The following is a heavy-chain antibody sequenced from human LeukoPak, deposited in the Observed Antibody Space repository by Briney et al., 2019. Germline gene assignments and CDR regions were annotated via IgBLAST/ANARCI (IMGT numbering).Heavy chain of an antibody. CDR2: IYYSGST. CDR1: GGSISSSSYY. V-gene: IGHV4-39*02. CDR3: VKDFDIYCSGGTCYSPEYFQH. Sequence: SETLSLTCTVSGGSISSSSYYWGWIRQPPGKGLEWIGSIYYSGSTYYNPSLKSRVTISVDTSKNQFSLKLSSVTAADTAVYYCVKDFDIYCSGGTCYSPEYFQHWGQGTLVTVSS. D-gene: IGHD2-15*01. J-gene: IGHJ1*01.